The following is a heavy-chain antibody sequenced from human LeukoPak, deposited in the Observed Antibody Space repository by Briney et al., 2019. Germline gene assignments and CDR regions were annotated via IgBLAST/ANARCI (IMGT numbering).Heavy chain of an antibody. Sequence: GGSLRLSCAASGFTFSRYAMNWVRQAPGKGLEWVAVISYDGSTTYYADSVKGRFTISRDNSKNTLYLQMNSLRAEDTAVYYCAKVRVGSVVAATLLFFDYWGQGTLVTVSS. J-gene: IGHJ4*02. V-gene: IGHV3-30-3*01. D-gene: IGHD2-15*01. CDR2: ISYDGSTT. CDR3: AKVRVGSVVAATLLFFDY. CDR1: GFTFSRYA.